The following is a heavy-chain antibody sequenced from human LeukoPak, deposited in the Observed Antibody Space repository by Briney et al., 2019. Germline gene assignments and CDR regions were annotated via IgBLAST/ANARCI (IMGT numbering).Heavy chain of an antibody. CDR1: GFTVSSNY. J-gene: IGHJ4*02. Sequence: GGSLRLSCAASGFTVSSNYMTWVRQAPGKGLEWVSVVHTGGSTYSADSVKGRFTISRDNSKNTLYLQMNSLRAEDTAVYYCARGLAAAGLYFDYWGQGTLVTVSS. D-gene: IGHD6-13*01. V-gene: IGHV3-53*01. CDR2: VHTGGST. CDR3: ARGLAAAGLYFDY.